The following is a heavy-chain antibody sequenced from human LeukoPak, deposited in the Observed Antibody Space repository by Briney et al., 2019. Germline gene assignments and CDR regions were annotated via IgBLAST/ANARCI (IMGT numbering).Heavy chain of an antibody. J-gene: IGHJ4*02. CDR2: ISYDGSNK. CDR3: ARREGGTTLDY. D-gene: IGHD1-26*01. V-gene: IGHV3-30*04. Sequence: PGRSLSLSCAASGFSFSSHTMHWVRQAPGKGLEWVAVISYDGSNKYYVDSVKGRFTISRDNSKNTLYLQMNSLRTGDTAVYYCARREGGTTLDYWGQGTLVTVSS. CDR1: GFSFSSHT.